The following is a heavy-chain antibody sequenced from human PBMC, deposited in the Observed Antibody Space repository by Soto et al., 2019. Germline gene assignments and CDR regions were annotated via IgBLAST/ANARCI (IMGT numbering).Heavy chain of an antibody. J-gene: IGHJ5*02. CDR2: IYHSGST. Sequence: PXETLSLSCAVSGGSISSSHWWSWVRQPPGKGLEWIGEIYHSGSTNYNPSLKSRVTISVDKSKNQFSLKLSSVTAADTAVYYCPRVSARRMGWFDTWGQGTLVTVSS. V-gene: IGHV4-4*02. D-gene: IGHD1-26*01. CDR1: GGSISSSHW. CDR3: PRVSARRMGWFDT.